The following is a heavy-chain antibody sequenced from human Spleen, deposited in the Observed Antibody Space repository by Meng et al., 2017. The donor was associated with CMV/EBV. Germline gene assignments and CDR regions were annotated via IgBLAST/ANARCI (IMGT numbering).Heavy chain of an antibody. CDR1: GGSISSYS. CDR3: ARALNLGDYFDY. J-gene: IGHJ4*02. V-gene: IGHV4-59*01. CDR2: ISYSGST. Sequence: SETLSLTCTVSGGSISSYSWSWIRQPPKKGLEWIGYISYSGSTNYNPSLKSRVSISVDTSKNQFSLKLSSVTAADTAVYYCARALNLGDYFDYWGQGSLVTVSS. D-gene: IGHD3-16*01.